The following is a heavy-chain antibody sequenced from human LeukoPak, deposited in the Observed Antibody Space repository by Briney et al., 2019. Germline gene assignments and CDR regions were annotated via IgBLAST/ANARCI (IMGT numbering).Heavy chain of an antibody. V-gene: IGHV5-51*01. CDR3: ARLLEMATKIVDH. Sequence: GESLKISCKGSGYSFTSYWIGLVRQMPGKGLEWMGIIYPGDSDTRYSPSFQGQVTISADKSISTAYLQWSSLKASDTAMYYCARLLEMATKIVDHWGKGTLVTASP. CDR1: GYSFTSYW. D-gene: IGHD5-24*01. CDR2: IYPGDSDT. J-gene: IGHJ4*02.